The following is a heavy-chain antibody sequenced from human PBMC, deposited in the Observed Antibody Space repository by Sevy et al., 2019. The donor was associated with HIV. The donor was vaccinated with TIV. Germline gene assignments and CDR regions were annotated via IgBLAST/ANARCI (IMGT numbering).Heavy chain of an antibody. CDR1: GFTFSSYA. CDR3: AKVDNFRSGYNGHDY. D-gene: IGHD3-3*01. Sequence: GGSLRLSCAASGFTFSSYAMSWVRQAPGKGLEWVSAISDSGGSTYYADSVKGRFTISRDNSKNTLYLQMNSLRAEDTAVYYCAKVDNFRSGYNGHDYWGHGTLVTVSS. CDR2: ISDSGGST. V-gene: IGHV3-23*01. J-gene: IGHJ4*01.